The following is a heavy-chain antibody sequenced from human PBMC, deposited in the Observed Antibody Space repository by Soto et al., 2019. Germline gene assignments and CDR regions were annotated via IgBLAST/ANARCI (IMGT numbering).Heavy chain of an antibody. V-gene: IGHV1-18*01. CDR3: GRDASSGYRGWWDP. CDR2: ISPYNGDT. D-gene: IGHD5-18*01. Sequence: VQLVQSGTEVKKPGASVKVSCKTSGYTFTSYGITSVRQAPGQGLEWMGLISPYNGDTIYARKFQGRVIVTADTATRKVYMELRSLRSEDTAVYYCGRDASSGYRGWWDPWGQGTLVTVSS. J-gene: IGHJ5*02. CDR1: GYTFTSYG.